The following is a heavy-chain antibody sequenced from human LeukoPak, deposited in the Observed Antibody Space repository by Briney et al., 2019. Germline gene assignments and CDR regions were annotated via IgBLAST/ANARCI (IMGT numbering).Heavy chain of an antibody. D-gene: IGHD3-16*02. CDR2: ISYDGNNE. CDR1: GFTFSSYG. V-gene: IGHV3-30*03. CDR3: VRDHGEYVWGSYRPPSGY. J-gene: IGHJ4*02. Sequence: GGSLRLSCAVSGFTFSSYGMHWVRQAPGKGLEWVTVISYDGNNEYYSDSVKGRFTISRDNSKSTLYLQMNSLRPEDTAVYYCVRDHGEYVWGSYRPPSGYWGQGTLVTVSS.